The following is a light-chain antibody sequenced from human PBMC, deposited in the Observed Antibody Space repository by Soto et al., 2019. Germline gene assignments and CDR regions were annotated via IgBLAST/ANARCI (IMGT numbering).Light chain of an antibody. CDR1: QSVNMN. Sequence: EIVMTQSPATLSVSPGERATISCTASQSVNMNLAWYQQKPGQAPRLLIYGASTSATGIPARFSGRGSGTELTLTISGMQSEDFAVYNYKQYDHWSRAFGQGTKVDIK. CDR2: GAS. J-gene: IGKJ1*01. V-gene: IGKV3-15*01. CDR3: KQYDHWSRA.